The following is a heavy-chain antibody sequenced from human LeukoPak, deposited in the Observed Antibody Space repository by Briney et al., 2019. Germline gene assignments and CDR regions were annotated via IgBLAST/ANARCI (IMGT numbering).Heavy chain of an antibody. CDR3: ARDIRAVGVTLYFDY. CDR1: GLTFSDYY. J-gene: IGHJ4*02. CDR2: ISSSGGDI. D-gene: IGHD1-26*01. V-gene: IGHV3-11*01. Sequence: GESLRLSCAASGLTFSDYYMSWIRQAPGKGLEWLSYISSSGGDIHYADSVRGRFTISRDNAKNSLHLQMNSLRAEDTAMYYCARDIRAVGVTLYFDYWGQGILVTVSS.